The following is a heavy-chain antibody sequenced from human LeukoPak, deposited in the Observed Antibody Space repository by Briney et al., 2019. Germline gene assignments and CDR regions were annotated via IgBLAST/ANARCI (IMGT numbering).Heavy chain of an antibody. D-gene: IGHD2-2*01. CDR1: GYSISSGYY. Sequence: SETLSLTCTVSGYSISSGYYWGWVRQPPGKGLEWIGSIYHSGSTYYNPSLKSRVTISVDTYKNQFSLKLSSVTAADTAVYYCAREVPASSPPDSWGQGTLVTVSS. CDR2: IYHSGST. J-gene: IGHJ4*02. CDR3: AREVPASSPPDS. V-gene: IGHV4-38-2*02.